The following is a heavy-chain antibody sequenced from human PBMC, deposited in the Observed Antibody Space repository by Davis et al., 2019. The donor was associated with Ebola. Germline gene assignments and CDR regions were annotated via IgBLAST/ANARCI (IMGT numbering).Heavy chain of an antibody. J-gene: IGHJ4*02. D-gene: IGHD5-18*01. CDR2: ISYDGSNK. CDR1: GFTFSSYG. CDR3: ARERIQLWTRGVDY. V-gene: IGHV3-30*03. Sequence: GESLKISCAASGFTFSSYGMHWVRQAPGKGLEWVAVISYDGSNKYYADSVKGRFTISRDNSKNTLYLQMNSLRAEDTAVYYCARERIQLWTRGVDYWGQGTLVTVSS.